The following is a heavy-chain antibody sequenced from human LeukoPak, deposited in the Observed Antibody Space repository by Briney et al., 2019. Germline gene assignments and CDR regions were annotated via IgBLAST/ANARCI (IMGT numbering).Heavy chain of an antibody. CDR2: INDNGRT. CDR1: GETFSGHY. CDR3: ARVAMTGSFDHWYFDL. Sequence: SGTLSLTCAVSGETFSGHYWSWIRQPPGKGLEYIGEINDNGRTIYNPSLESRVTISVDTSKNQVSLNLNSVTAAGTALYYCARVAMTGSFDHWYFDLWGRGTLVIVSS. V-gene: IGHV4-34*01. D-gene: IGHD3-9*01. J-gene: IGHJ2*01.